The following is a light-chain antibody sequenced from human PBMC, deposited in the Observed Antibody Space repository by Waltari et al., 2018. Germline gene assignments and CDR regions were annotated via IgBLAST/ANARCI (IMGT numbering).Light chain of an antibody. J-gene: IGLJ2*01. Sequence: SYVLTQAPSVXVAPGQTARITCEGNNIGSTSVHWYQHKPGQAPVLVLYEDTDRPSGIPEXXSGSNSGDTATLTITRVEVGDEAAYYCQVWDNTGHXPALFGGGTKLTVL. CDR1: NIGSTS. V-gene: IGLV3-21*02. CDR2: EDT. CDR3: QVWDNTGHXPAL.